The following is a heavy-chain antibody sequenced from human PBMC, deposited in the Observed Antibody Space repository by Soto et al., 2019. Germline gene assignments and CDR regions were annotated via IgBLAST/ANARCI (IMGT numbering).Heavy chain of an antibody. CDR3: AKSWELKPTFDC. V-gene: IGHV3-23*01. Sequence: GSLRLSCAASGLIFNNNAMTWVRQAPGQGLEWVATISSSGATTYYADSVKGRFTISRDNSKETLYLLMSSLRVGDTAVYFCAKSWELKPTFDCWGQGDLVTVSS. CDR1: GLIFNNNA. J-gene: IGHJ4*02. CDR2: ISSSGATT. D-gene: IGHD1-26*01.